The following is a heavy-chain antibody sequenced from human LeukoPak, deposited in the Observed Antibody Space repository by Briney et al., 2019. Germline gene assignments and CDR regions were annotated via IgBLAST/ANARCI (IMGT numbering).Heavy chain of an antibody. CDR1: GYTFTGHF. CDR3: ARVIAGAVAYAY. CDR2: INPNSGGT. V-gene: IGHV1-2*02. D-gene: IGHD6-19*01. J-gene: IGHJ4*02. Sequence: ASVKVSCKASGYTFTGHFIHWVRQAPGQGLEWMGWINPNSGGTNYAQNFQDRVTMNRDTSISTAYMELSRLTSDDTAVYYCARVIAGAVAYAYWGQGTLVTVSS.